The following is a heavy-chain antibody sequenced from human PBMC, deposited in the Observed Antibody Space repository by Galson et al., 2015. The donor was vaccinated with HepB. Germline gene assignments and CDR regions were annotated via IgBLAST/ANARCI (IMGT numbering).Heavy chain of an antibody. D-gene: IGHD3-3*01. J-gene: IGHJ6*02. CDR2: IYSGGST. CDR1: GFTVSSNY. Sequence: SLRLSCAASGFTVSSNYMSWVRQAPGKGLEWVSVIYSGGSTYYADSVKGRFTISRDNSKNTLYLQMNSLRAEDTAVYYCATARWEYYDFWSGYYNDYYYYGMDVWGQGTTVTVSS. V-gene: IGHV3-66*02. CDR3: ATARWEYYDFWSGYYNDYYYYGMDV.